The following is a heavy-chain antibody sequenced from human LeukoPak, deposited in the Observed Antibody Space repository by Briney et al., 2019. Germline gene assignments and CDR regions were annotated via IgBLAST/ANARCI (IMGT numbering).Heavy chain of an antibody. J-gene: IGHJ3*02. Sequence: KPSETLSLTCAVYGGSFSGYYWSWIRQPPGKGLEWIGEINHSGSTNYNPPLKSRVTISVDTSKNQFSLKLSSVTAADTAVYYCASSGYSSGWYWAFDIWGQGTMVAVSS. V-gene: IGHV4-34*01. CDR3: ASSGYSSGWYWAFDI. CDR2: INHSGST. D-gene: IGHD6-19*01. CDR1: GGSFSGYY.